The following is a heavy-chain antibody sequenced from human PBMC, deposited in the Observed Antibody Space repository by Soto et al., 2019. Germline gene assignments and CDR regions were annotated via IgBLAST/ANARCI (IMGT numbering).Heavy chain of an antibody. Sequence: QVQLVESGGGVVQPGRSPRLSCAAPGFTFSSYGMHWVRQAPGKGLEWVAVIWYDGSNKYYADSVKGRFTISRDNSKNTLYLQMNSLRAEDTAVYYCARGNWNYFYGMDVWGQGTTVTVSS. V-gene: IGHV3-33*01. CDR2: IWYDGSNK. J-gene: IGHJ6*02. CDR1: GFTFSSYG. D-gene: IGHD1-1*01. CDR3: ARGNWNYFYGMDV.